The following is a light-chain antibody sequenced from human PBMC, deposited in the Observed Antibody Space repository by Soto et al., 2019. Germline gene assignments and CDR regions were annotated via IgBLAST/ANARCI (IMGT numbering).Light chain of an antibody. CDR3: QQYSKWPLT. Sequence: TQSPCPLYWSTGESATISCGTSQSVSSNLAWSQQKPGQAPRLLIYGASTRATGIPARFSGSGSGTEFTLTISSLQSEDFAVYYCQQYSKWPLTFGQGTKVDNK. CDR2: GAS. J-gene: IGKJ1*01. CDR1: QSVSSN. V-gene: IGKV3-15*01.